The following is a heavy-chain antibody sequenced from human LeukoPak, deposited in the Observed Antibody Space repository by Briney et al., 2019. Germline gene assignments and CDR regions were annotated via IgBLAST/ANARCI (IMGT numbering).Heavy chain of an antibody. V-gene: IGHV7-4-1*02. D-gene: IGHD1-7*01. CDR2: INTNTGNP. CDR1: GYTFTKYT. CDR3: ARDDWKYVLDY. Sequence: ASVKVSCKASGYTFTKYTMNWVRQAPGQGLEWMGWINTNTGNPTYAQGFTGRFVFSMGTSVSTAYLQISSLKAEDTAVYYCARDDWKYVLDYWGQGTLVTVSS. J-gene: IGHJ4*02.